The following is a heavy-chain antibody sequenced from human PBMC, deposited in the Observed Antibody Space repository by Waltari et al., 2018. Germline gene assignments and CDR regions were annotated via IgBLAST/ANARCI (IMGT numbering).Heavy chain of an antibody. J-gene: IGHJ5*02. Sequence: QLQLVESGGGLVKPGGSLRLSCADSGFTFTDPYMHWIRQVPGKGLEWISYVSPTGTYTHYADSVKGRFSLSRDNAKNSLHLQMNSLRAEDTAVYYCARDFDTSGWFDPWGQGTLVTVSS. CDR2: VSPTGTYT. V-gene: IGHV3-11*06. CDR3: ARDFDTSGWFDP. D-gene: IGHD3-22*01. CDR1: GFTFTDPY.